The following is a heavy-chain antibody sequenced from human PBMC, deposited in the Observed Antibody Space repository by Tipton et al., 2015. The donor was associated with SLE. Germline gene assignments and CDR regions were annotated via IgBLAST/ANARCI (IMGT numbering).Heavy chain of an antibody. CDR3: AGDLDSAGCDY. Sequence: SLRLSCAASGFTVSSNYMSWVRQAPGKGLEWVSVIYSGGSTYYADSVKGRFTISRDNAKNSLYLQMNSLRAEDTAVYYCAGDLDSAGCDYWGQGTLVTVSS. V-gene: IGHV3-66*01. D-gene: IGHD1-1*01. CDR2: IYSGGST. CDR1: GFTVSSNY. J-gene: IGHJ4*02.